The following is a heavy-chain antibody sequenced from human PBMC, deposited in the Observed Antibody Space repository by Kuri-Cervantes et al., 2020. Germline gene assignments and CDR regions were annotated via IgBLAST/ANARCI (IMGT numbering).Heavy chain of an antibody. D-gene: IGHD3-22*01. J-gene: IGHJ4*02. CDR2: IYYSGST. CDR3: ASSYYYDSSGYFAPYYFDY. CDR1: GGSISSGDYY. Sequence: SETLSLTCTVSGGSISSGDYYWSWIRQPPGKGLEWIGCIYYSGSTYYNPSLKSRVTISVDTSKNQFSLKLSSVTAADTAVYYCASSYYYDSSGYFAPYYFDYWGQGTLVTVSS. V-gene: IGHV4-30-4*01.